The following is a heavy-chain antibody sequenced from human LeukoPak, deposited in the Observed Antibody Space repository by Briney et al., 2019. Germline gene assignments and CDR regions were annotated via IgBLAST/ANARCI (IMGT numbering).Heavy chain of an antibody. CDR1: GGTFSSYA. CDR2: IIPIFGTA. D-gene: IGHD3-9*01. CDR3: ARELPDYYDILTGYSAFDY. V-gene: IGHV1-69*06. Sequence: SVKVSCKASGGTFSSYAISCVRQAPGQGLEWMGGIIPIFGTANYAQKFQGRVTITADKSTSTAYMELSSLRSEDTAVYYCARELPDYYDILTGYSAFDYWGQGTLVTVSS. J-gene: IGHJ4*02.